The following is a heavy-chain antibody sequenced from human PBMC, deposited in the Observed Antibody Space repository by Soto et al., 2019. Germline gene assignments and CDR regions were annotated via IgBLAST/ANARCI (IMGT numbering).Heavy chain of an antibody. CDR2: ISSSSSTI. CDR1: GFTFSSYS. J-gene: IGHJ4*02. CDR3: ARFDYYGSGSYAGTEYYFDY. D-gene: IGHD3-10*01. Sequence: GESLKISCAASGFTFSSYSMNWVRQAPGKGLEWVSYISSSSSTIYYADSVKGRFTISRDNAKNSLYLQMNSLRAEDTAVYYCARFDYYGSGSYAGTEYYFDYWGQGTLVTVSS. V-gene: IGHV3-48*01.